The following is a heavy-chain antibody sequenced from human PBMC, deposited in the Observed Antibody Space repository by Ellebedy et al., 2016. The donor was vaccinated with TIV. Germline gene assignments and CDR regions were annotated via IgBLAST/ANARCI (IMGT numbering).Heavy chain of an antibody. CDR1: GGTFSSYS. Sequence: AASVKVSCKASGGTFSSYSMIWVRQAPGQGLEWMGGIIPIFGTPDYAQSFQGRVTITADTSTSTAYMELSSLRSEDTAVYYCARGRRDNWSSYLFDHWGQGTLVPVSS. CDR3: ARGRRDNWSSYLFDH. J-gene: IGHJ4*02. V-gene: IGHV1-69*06. D-gene: IGHD1-1*01. CDR2: IIPIFGTP.